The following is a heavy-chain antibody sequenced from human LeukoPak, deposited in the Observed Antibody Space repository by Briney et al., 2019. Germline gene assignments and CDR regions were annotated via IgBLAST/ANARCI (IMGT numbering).Heavy chain of an antibody. CDR2: ISSSSSYI. J-gene: IGHJ1*01. V-gene: IGHV3-21*01. Sequence: PGGSLRLSCAASGFTFSSYSMDWVRQAPGKGLEWVSSISSSSSYIYYADSVKGRFTISRDNAKNSLYLQMNSLRAEDTAVYYCARDDLHSSGWYIVSYFQHWGQGTLVTVSS. CDR3: ARDDLHSSGWYIVSYFQH. D-gene: IGHD6-19*01. CDR1: GFTFSSYS.